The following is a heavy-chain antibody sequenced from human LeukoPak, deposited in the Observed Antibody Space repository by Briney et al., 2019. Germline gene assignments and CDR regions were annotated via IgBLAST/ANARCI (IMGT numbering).Heavy chain of an antibody. CDR3: ARASDYYDSSGYLWYFDY. D-gene: IGHD3-22*01. Sequence: GSSVKVSCKASGGTFSSYAISWVRQAPGQGLEWMGGIIPIFGTANYAQKFQGRVTITTDESTSTAYMELSSLRSEDTAVYYCARASDYYDSSGYLWYFDYWGQGTLVTVSS. CDR1: GGTFSSYA. J-gene: IGHJ4*02. CDR2: IIPIFGTA. V-gene: IGHV1-69*05.